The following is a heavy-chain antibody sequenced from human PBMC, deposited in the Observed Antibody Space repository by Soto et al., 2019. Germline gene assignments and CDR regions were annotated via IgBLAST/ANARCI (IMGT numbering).Heavy chain of an antibody. Sequence: SETLSLTCAVYGGSFSGYYWTWIRQPPGTGLEWIGEINHSGSTNYNPSLKSRVTISVDTSKNQFSLKLTSVTAADTAVYYCAREGGIVGATTVEYSGQGTLVTVSS. D-gene: IGHD1-26*01. CDR1: GGSFSGYY. V-gene: IGHV4-34*01. CDR3: AREGGIVGATTVEY. J-gene: IGHJ4*02. CDR2: INHSGST.